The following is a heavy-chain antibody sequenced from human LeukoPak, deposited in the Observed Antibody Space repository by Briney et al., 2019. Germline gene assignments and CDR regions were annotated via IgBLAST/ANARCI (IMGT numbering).Heavy chain of an antibody. CDR2: IYYSGST. D-gene: IGHD3-22*01. J-gene: IGHJ5*02. V-gene: IGHV4-39*01. Sequence: SETLSLTCTVSGGSISSSSYYWGWIRQPPGKGLEWIGSIYYSGSTYYNPSLKSRVTISVDTSKNQFSLKLSSVTAADTAVYYCARQNYYDTSGYSKNWFDPWGQGTLVTVSS. CDR3: ARQNYYDTSGYSKNWFDP. CDR1: GGSISSSSYY.